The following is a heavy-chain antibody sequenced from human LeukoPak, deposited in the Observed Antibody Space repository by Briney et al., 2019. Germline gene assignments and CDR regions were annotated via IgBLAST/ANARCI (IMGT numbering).Heavy chain of an antibody. CDR2: ISWNSGSI. V-gene: IGHV3-9*01. CDR3: AKDPGSVILYYFDY. J-gene: IGHJ4*02. Sequence: PGGSLRLSCAASGFTFDDYAMHWVRQAPGKGLEWVSGISWNSGSIGYADSEKGRFTISRDNAKNSLYLQMNSLRAEDTALYYCAKDPGSVILYYFDYWGQGTLVTVSS. D-gene: IGHD2-21*01. CDR1: GFTFDDYA.